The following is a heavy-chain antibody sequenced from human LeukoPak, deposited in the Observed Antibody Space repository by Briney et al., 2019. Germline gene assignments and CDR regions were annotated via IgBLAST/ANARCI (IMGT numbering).Heavy chain of an antibody. CDR2: MISSSSFL. D-gene: IGHD1-1*01. CDR1: GGSISRYY. J-gene: IGHJ5*02. CDR3: ASRSINWYRGNHWFDP. V-gene: IGHV3-21*01. Sequence: ETLSLTCALSGGSISRYYWSWVRQPPGPGLEGVACMISSSSFLYYADSVKGRFTVSRDNAKTSLYLQMNSLRVEDTAVSYSASRSINWYRGNHWFDPWGQGTLVTVSS.